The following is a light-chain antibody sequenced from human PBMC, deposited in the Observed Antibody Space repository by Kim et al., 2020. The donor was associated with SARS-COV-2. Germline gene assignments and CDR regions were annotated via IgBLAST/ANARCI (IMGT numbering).Light chain of an antibody. CDR2: DAS. J-gene: IGKJ5*01. Sequence: LSPGERATLSCRASQSVRTYLAWYQQKPGQAPILLIYDASNRATGIPARFSGSGSGTDFTLTISSLEPEDFAVYYCQHRGDWPITFGPGTRLEIK. CDR1: QSVRTY. CDR3: QHRGDWPIT. V-gene: IGKV3-11*01.